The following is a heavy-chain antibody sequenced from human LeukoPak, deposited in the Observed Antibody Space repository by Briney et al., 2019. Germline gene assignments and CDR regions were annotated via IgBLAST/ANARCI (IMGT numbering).Heavy chain of an antibody. V-gene: IGHV1-3*01. Sequence: GASVKVSCKASGYTFTSYAMHWVRQAPGQRLEWMGWINAGNGNTKYSQKFQGRVTMTRNTSISTAYMELSSLRSEDTAVYYCARKTYYYDSSGYYYSYWGQGTLVTVSS. CDR3: ARKTYYYDSSGYYYSY. D-gene: IGHD3-22*01. J-gene: IGHJ4*02. CDR2: INAGNGNT. CDR1: GYTFTSYA.